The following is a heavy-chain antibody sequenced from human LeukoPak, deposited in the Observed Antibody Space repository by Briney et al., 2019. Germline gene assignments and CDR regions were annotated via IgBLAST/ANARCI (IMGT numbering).Heavy chain of an antibody. CDR1: GGSFSGYY. J-gene: IGHJ6*03. D-gene: IGHD4-11*01. CDR3: ARGGYSNYVAYYYYYMDV. V-gene: IGHV4-34*01. Sequence: PSETLSLTCAVYGGSFSGYYWSWIRQPPGKGLEWIGEINHSGSTNYNPSLKSRVTISVDTSKNQFSLKLSSVTAADTAVYYCARGGYSNYVAYYYYYMDVWGKGTSVTVSS. CDR2: INHSGST.